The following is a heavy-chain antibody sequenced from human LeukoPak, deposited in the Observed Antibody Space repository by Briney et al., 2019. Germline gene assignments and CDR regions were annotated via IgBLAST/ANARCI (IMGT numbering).Heavy chain of an antibody. CDR1: GFTFSDYY. Sequence: GSLRLSCAASGFTFSDYYMSWIRQASGKGLERVSSISSSGSTIYYAHSVKGRFTISRDNAKNSLYLQMNSLRAEDTAVYYCARGTYCSSTSCFSIYWGQGTLVTVSS. J-gene: IGHJ4*02. CDR2: ISSSGSTI. V-gene: IGHV3-11*04. D-gene: IGHD2-2*01. CDR3: ARGTYCSSTSCFSIY.